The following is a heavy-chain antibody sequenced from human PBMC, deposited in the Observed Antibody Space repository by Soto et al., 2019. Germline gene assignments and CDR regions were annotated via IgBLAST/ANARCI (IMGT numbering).Heavy chain of an antibody. CDR1: GFTFSSYS. D-gene: IGHD3-16*01. CDR3: ARGSYAYGMDV. Sequence: EVQLVESGGGLVQPGGSLRLSCAASGFTFSSYSMNWVRQAPGKGLEWVSYISSSSSTIYYADSVKGRFTISRDNAKNSLYLQMNSLTAEDTAVYYCARGSYAYGMDVWGQGTTVTVSS. J-gene: IGHJ6*02. V-gene: IGHV3-48*01. CDR2: ISSSSSTI.